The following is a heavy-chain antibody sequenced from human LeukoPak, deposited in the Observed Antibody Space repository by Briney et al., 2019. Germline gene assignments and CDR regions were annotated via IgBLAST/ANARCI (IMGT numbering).Heavy chain of an antibody. CDR3: AKVGTWELQRVFEN. D-gene: IGHD1-26*01. V-gene: IGHV3-7*01. J-gene: IGHJ4*02. Sequence: GGSLRLSCAASGFTFSDYCMTWVRQVPGKGLEWVANVGRDGSEKNYVDSVEGRFTISRDNAKKSLDLEMNSLRVEDRALYYCAKVGTWELQRVFENWGQGTLVTVSS. CDR2: VGRDGSEK. CDR1: GFTFSDYC.